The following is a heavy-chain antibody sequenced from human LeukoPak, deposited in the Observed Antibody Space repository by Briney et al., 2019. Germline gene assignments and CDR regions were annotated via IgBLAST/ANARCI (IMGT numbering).Heavy chain of an antibody. J-gene: IGHJ6*03. V-gene: IGHV3-11*01. CDR3: AKSGPFRYCSSTSCYEAYYYYYMDV. CDR2: ISSSGSTI. Sequence: GGSLRLSCAASGFTFSNYYMSWIRQAPGKGLEWVSYISSSGSTIYYADSVKGRFTISRDNAKNSLYLQMNSLRAEDTAVYYCAKSGPFRYCSSTSCYEAYYYYYMDVWGKGTTVTVSS. D-gene: IGHD2-2*01. CDR1: GFTFSNYY.